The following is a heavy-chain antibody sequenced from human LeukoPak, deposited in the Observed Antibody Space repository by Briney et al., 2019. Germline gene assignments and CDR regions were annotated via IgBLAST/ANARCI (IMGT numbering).Heavy chain of an antibody. J-gene: IGHJ4*02. CDR3: AGTRTRYYDILTGYVY. V-gene: IGHV4-34*01. D-gene: IGHD3-9*01. Sequence: SETLSLTCAVYGGSFSGYYWSWIRQPPGKGLEWIGEINHSGSTNYNPSLKSRVTISVDTSKNQFSLKLSSVTAADTAVYYWAGTRTRYYDILTGYVYWGQGTLVTVSS. CDR2: INHSGST. CDR1: GGSFSGYY.